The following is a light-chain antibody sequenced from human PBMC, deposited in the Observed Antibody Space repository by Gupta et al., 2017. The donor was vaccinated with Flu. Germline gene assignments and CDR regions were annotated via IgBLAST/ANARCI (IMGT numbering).Light chain of an antibody. J-gene: IGKJ2*01. CDR1: QNIKNY. Sequence: DIQMAQSPSSLSGSVGDTVTITCRASQNIKNYLNWYQHKTGEAPKLLIYTASNLQHGVPSRFSGSGSGTDFTLTISSLQPEDFATYFCQQSFATPPYTFGQGTQV. V-gene: IGKV1-39*01. CDR3: QQSFATPPYT. CDR2: TAS.